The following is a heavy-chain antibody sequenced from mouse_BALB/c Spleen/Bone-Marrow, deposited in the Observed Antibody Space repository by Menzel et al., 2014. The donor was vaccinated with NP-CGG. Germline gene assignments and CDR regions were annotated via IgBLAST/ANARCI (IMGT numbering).Heavy chain of an antibody. CDR1: GYTFTDYY. J-gene: IGHJ2*01. Sequence: VQLQQSGPELVKPGASVKMSCKASGYTFTDYYMEWVKQSHGKSLEWIGDINPNNGDTFYNQKFKVKATLTVDKSSSTAYMQLNSLTSEDSAVYYCARSRNFDYWGQGTTLTVSS. CDR3: ARSRNFDY. V-gene: IGHV1-18*01. D-gene: IGHD3-3*01. CDR2: INPNNGDT.